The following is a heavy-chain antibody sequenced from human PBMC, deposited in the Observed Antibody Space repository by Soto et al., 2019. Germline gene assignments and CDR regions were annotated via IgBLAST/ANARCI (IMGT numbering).Heavy chain of an antibody. CDR2: IYYSGST. CDR1: GGSISSYY. V-gene: IGHV4-59*08. J-gene: IGHJ5*02. Sequence: QVQLQESGPGLVKPSETLSLTCTVSGGSISSYYWSWIRQPPGKGLEWIGYIYYSGSTNYNPSLTSRVTISVDTSKNRFSLKLSSVTAADTAVYYCARRWCSSTSCPKWWFDPWGQGTLVTVSS. D-gene: IGHD2-2*01. CDR3: ARRWCSSTSCPKWWFDP.